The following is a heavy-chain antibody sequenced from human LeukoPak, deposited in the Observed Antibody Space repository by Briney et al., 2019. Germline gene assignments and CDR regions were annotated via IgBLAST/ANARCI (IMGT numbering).Heavy chain of an antibody. CDR2: IKTVGRST. Sequence: GGSLRLSCAASGFTFRSYWMHWVRHAPGKGLVWVSRIKTVGRSTSYADSVKGRFTVSIDNAKNTLYLQMNSLRVEDTAVYYCARDLEVTTTLDYWGQGTLVTVSS. CDR1: GFTFRSYW. J-gene: IGHJ4*02. V-gene: IGHV3-74*01. D-gene: IGHD4-17*01. CDR3: ARDLEVTTTLDY.